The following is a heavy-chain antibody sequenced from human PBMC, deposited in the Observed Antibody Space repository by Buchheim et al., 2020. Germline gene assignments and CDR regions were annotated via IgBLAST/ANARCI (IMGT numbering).Heavy chain of an antibody. J-gene: IGHJ4*02. CDR2: INHSGST. CDR1: GGSFSGYY. Sequence: QVQLQQWGAGLLKPSETLSLTCAVSGGSFSGYYWSWIRQPPGKGLEWIGEINHSGSTNYNPSLKSRVTISVDTSKNQFSLKLSSVTAADTAVYYCARGRYYGSGSHSPFDYWGQGTL. CDR3: ARGRYYGSGSHSPFDY. V-gene: IGHV4-34*01. D-gene: IGHD3-10*01.